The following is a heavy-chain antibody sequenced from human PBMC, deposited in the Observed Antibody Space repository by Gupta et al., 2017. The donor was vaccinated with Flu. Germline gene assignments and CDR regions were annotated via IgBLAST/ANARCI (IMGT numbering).Heavy chain of an antibody. CDR3: AKEEGLGGGRYSYFYGVDV. Sequence: QAHLVESGGGVVQPGRSLRPSCATSGFAFRNFAIHWLLQAPGRGLEWVAIISSDATNTHYVDSLKGRFTISRDNSRNTVYLDMRSLRPEDTAVYYCAKEEGLGGGRYSYFYGVDVWGQGTTVTVSS. D-gene: IGHD6-19*01. CDR1: GFAFRNFA. V-gene: IGHV3-33*03. J-gene: IGHJ6*02. CDR2: ISSDATNT.